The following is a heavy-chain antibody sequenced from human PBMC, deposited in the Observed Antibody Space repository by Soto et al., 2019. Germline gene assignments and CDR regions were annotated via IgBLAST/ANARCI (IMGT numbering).Heavy chain of an antibody. V-gene: IGHV3-23*01. CDR2: ISGSGGST. CDR3: AVVVVAGTAAPDWFDP. CDR1: GFTFSSYA. D-gene: IGHD2-15*01. Sequence: GGSLRLSCAASGFTFSSYAMSWVRQAPGKGLEWVSAISGSGGSTYYADSVKGRFTISRDNSKNTLYLQMNSLRAEDTAVYYCAVVVVAGTAAPDWFDPWGQGTLVTVSS. J-gene: IGHJ5*02.